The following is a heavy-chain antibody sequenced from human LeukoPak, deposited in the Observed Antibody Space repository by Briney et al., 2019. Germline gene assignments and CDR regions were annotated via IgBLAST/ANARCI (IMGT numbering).Heavy chain of an antibody. J-gene: IGHJ5*02. CDR2: IYYSGST. CDR3: AREPGFDSSGYLNWFDP. Sequence: PSRTLSLTCTVSGGSISSYYWSWIRQPPGMGLEWIGYIYYSGSTNYNPSLKNRVTISVDTSKDQFSLRLTSVTAADTAMYYCAREPGFDSSGYLNWFDPWGQGTLVTVSS. V-gene: IGHV4-59*01. CDR1: GGSISSYY. D-gene: IGHD3-22*01.